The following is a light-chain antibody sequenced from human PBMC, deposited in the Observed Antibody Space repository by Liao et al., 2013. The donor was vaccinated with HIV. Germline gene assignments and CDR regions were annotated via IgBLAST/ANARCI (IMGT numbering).Light chain of an antibody. CDR3: QAWGSTSAYV. CDR2: YDR. CDR1: NIGIKN. V-gene: IGLV3-21*01. J-gene: IGLJ1*01. Sequence: SYVLTQPPSVSAALGMTARITCSGNNIGIKNVHWYRQRPGQAPVLLIYYDRARPSGIPERFSGSNSGNTATLTISGTQAIDEADYYCQAWGSTSAYVFGTGTKVTVL.